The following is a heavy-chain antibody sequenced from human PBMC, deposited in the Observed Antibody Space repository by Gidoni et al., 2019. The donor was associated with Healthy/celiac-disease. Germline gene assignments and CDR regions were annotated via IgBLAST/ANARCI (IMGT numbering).Heavy chain of an antibody. CDR3: AREGLRYCSGGSCYYFDY. D-gene: IGHD2-15*01. CDR1: GFTFSRYG. V-gene: IGHV3-33*01. J-gene: IGHJ4*02. Sequence: QVQLVESGGGVVQPGRSLRLSCAASGFTFSRYGMHWVRQAPGKGLEWVAVIWYDGSNKYYADSVKGRFTISRDNSKNTLYLQMNSLRAEDTAVYYCAREGLRYCSGGSCYYFDYWGQGTLVTVSS. CDR2: IWYDGSNK.